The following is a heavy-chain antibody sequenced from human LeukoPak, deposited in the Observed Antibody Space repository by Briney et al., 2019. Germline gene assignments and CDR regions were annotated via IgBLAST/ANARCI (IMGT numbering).Heavy chain of an antibody. CDR3: ARDLVVGASGGNWFDP. V-gene: IGHV4-34*01. J-gene: IGHJ5*02. Sequence: PSETLSLTCAVYGGSFSGYYWSWIRQPPGKGLEWIGEINHSGSTNYNPSPTSRVTMSVDTSNNQFSLKLSSVTAADTAGYYCARDLVVGASGGNWFDPWGQGTLVTVSS. CDR2: INHSGST. CDR1: GGSFSGYY. D-gene: IGHD1-26*01.